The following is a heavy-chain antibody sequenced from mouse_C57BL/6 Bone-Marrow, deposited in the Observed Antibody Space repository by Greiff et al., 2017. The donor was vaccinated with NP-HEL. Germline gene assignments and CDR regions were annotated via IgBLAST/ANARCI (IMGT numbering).Heavy chain of an antibody. Sequence: QVHVKQSGPGLVQPSQSLSITCTVSGFSLTSYGVHWVRQSPGKGLEWLGVIWSGGSTDYNASFISRLSISKDNSKSQVFFKMNSLQADDTAIYYCARNSYDYDGGYAMDYWGQGTSVTVSS. CDR2: IWSGGST. D-gene: IGHD2-4*01. J-gene: IGHJ4*01. CDR1: GFSLTSYG. V-gene: IGHV2-2*01. CDR3: ARNSYDYDGGYAMDY.